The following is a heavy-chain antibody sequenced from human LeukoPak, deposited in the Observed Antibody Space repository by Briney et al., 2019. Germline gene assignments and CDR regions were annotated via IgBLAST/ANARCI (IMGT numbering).Heavy chain of an antibody. V-gene: IGHV1-69*05. Sequence: SVKVSCKASGYTFTSYGISWVRQAPGQGLEWMGGIHPIFGTTNYAQKFQGRVTINTDESTTTAYMEVSGLRSEDTAIYYCAKISARDYDDYVFDYWGQGTLVIVSS. D-gene: IGHD4-17*01. CDR1: GYTFTSYG. CDR3: AKISARDYDDYVFDY. J-gene: IGHJ4*02. CDR2: IHPIFGTT.